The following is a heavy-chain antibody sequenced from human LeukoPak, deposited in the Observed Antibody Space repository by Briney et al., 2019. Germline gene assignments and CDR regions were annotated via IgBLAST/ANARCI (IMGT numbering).Heavy chain of an antibody. CDR1: GFTFSSYA. CDR2: ISGSGGST. V-gene: IGHV3-23*01. J-gene: IGHJ4*02. D-gene: IGHD1-26*01. Sequence: GAPLRLSCAASGFTFSSYAMSWVRQAPGRGLEWVSAISGSGGSTYYADSVKGRFTISRDNSKNTLYLQMNSLRAEDTAVYYCAKGNGIVGATTFDYWGQGTLVTVSS. CDR3: AKGNGIVGATTFDY.